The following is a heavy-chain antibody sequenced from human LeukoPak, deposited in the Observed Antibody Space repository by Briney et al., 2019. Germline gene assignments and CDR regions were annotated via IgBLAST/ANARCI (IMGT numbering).Heavy chain of an antibody. Sequence: SETLSLNCAVYGGSFTDYYWSWVRQPPGKGLEWIGEINHRGSTNYNPSLKSRLTISVDTSKNQFSLKVSSVTAADTAVYYCARDGKGYSSGWTTDWGQGTLVTVSS. V-gene: IGHV4-34*01. CDR2: INHRGST. D-gene: IGHD6-19*01. CDR3: ARDGKGYSSGWTTD. CDR1: GGSFTDYY. J-gene: IGHJ4*02.